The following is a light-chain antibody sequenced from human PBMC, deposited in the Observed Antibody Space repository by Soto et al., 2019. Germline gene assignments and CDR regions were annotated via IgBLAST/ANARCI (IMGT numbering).Light chain of an antibody. J-gene: IGLJ1*01. CDR2: EVN. V-gene: IGLV2-14*01. CDR1: SSDVGAYIY. Sequence: QSALTQPASVSGSPGQSITISCGGTSSDVGAYIYVSWYQQYPGKAPKLIIYEVNNRPSGVSGRFSGSKSDTTAFLTISGLQAEDEADYYCSSYSDSDTKVFGTGTKLIVL. CDR3: SSYSDSDTKV.